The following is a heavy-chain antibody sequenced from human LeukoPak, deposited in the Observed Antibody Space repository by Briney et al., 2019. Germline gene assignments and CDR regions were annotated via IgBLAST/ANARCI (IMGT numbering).Heavy chain of an antibody. CDR3: AKDGGPGNYDSSGYYQPPFDY. CDR2: ISYDGSNK. Sequence: PGGSLRLSCAASGFTFSSYGMHRVRQAPGKGLEWVAVISYDGSNKYYADSVKGRFTISRDNSKNTLYLQMNSLRAEDTAVYYCAKDGGPGNYDSSGYYQPPFDYWGQGTLVTVSS. V-gene: IGHV3-30*18. D-gene: IGHD3-22*01. J-gene: IGHJ4*02. CDR1: GFTFSSYG.